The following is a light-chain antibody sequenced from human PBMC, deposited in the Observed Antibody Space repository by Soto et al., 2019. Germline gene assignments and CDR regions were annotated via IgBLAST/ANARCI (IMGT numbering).Light chain of an antibody. CDR2: DVS. V-gene: IGLV2-14*01. CDR1: SSDVGGYNY. J-gene: IGLJ2*01. CDR3: SSYTSSSTLMV. Sequence: QSVLTQPASVSGSPGQSITISCTGTSSDVGGYNYVSWYQQHPGKAPKLMIYDVSNRPSGVSNRFSGSKSGNTASRTSSGLQAEDEADYYCSSYTSSSTLMVFGVGTKLTVL.